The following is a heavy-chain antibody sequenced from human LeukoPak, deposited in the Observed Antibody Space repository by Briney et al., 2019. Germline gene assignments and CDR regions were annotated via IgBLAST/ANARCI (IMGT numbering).Heavy chain of an antibody. D-gene: IGHD2-15*01. Sequence: GGSLRLSCAASGFTFSSYSMNWVRQAPGKGLEWVSSISSSSSYIYYADSVKGRFTISRDNAKNSLYLQMNSLRAEDTAVYYCAREGVVPRVVYYYGMDVWGQGTTVTVSS. J-gene: IGHJ6*02. CDR2: ISSSSSYI. CDR1: GFTFSSYS. V-gene: IGHV3-21*01. CDR3: AREGVVPRVVYYYGMDV.